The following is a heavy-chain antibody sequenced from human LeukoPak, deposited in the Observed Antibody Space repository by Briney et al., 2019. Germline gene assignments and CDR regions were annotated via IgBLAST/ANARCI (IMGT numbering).Heavy chain of an antibody. CDR2: ISGSGGST. D-gene: IGHD5-24*01. J-gene: IGHJ4*02. CDR3: AKRDGYNSNYFDY. CDR1: GFTFSSYA. Sequence: GGSLRLSCAASGFTFSSYAMSWARQAPGKGLEWVSAISGSGGSTYYADSVKGRFTISRDNSKNTLYLQMNSLRAEDTALYYCAKRDGYNSNYFDYWGQGTLVTVSS. V-gene: IGHV3-23*01.